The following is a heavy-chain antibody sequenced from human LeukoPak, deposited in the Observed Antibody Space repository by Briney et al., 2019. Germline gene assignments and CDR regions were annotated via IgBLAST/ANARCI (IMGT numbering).Heavy chain of an antibody. D-gene: IGHD2-8*01. V-gene: IGHV5-51*01. CDR2: IYPGDSDT. CDR1: GYSFTSYW. Sequence: LGESLKISCKGSGYSFTSYWIGWVRQMPGKGLEWMGIIYPGDSDTRYSPSFQGQVTISADKSISTAYLQWSSLKASDTAMYYCARRDPNCTNGVCFSAAFDIWGQGTMVTVSS. CDR3: ARRDPNCTNGVCFSAAFDI. J-gene: IGHJ3*02.